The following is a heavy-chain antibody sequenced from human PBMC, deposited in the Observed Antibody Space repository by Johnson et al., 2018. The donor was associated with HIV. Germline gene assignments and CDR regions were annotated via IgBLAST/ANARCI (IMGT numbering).Heavy chain of an antibody. CDR3: ARGRGYSSSNDAFDI. CDR1: GFTFRSYP. J-gene: IGHJ3*02. D-gene: IGHD6-13*01. CDR2: VSYNEDKK. V-gene: IGHV3-30*09. Sequence: QVQLVESGGGLVQPGRSLRLSCAASGFTFRSYPMHWVRQAPGKGLEWMAVVSYNEDKKYYADSVKGRFAISRDNSKNTLYLQMNSLRAEDTAVYYCARGRGYSSSNDAFDIWGQGTMVTVSS.